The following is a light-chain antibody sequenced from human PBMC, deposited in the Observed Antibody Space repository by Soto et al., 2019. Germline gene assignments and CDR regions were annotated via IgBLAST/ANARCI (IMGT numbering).Light chain of an antibody. CDR1: SSDVGGYNF. J-gene: IGLJ2*01. Sequence: QPVLTQPASVSGSPGQSITISCTGTSSDVGGYNFVSWYQQHPGKAPKLMFYDVTNRPSGISNRFSGSKSGNTASLTISGLQAEDEAVYYCSSYTSTSTVVFGGGTQLTVL. V-gene: IGLV2-14*01. CDR2: DVT. CDR3: SSYTSTSTVV.